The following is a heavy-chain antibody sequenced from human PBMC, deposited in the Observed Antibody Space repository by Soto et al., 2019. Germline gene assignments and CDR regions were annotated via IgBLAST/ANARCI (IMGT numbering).Heavy chain of an antibody. CDR1: GGTFSSYT. CDR3: AGAPSSRTTNPKYYYYDYMDV. V-gene: IGHV1-69*02. J-gene: IGHJ6*03. CDR2: IIPILGIA. Sequence: QVQLVQSGAEVKKPGSSVKVSCKASGGTFSSYTISWVRQAPGQGLEWMGRIIPILGIANYAQKFQGRVTITADKSTSTAYMELSSLRSEDTAVYYCAGAPSSRTTNPKYYYYDYMDVWGKGTTVAVSS.